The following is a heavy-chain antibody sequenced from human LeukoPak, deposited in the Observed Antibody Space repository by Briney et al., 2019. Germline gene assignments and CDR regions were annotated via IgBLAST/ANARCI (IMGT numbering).Heavy chain of an antibody. CDR2: INHSGST. D-gene: IGHD2-2*01. CDR1: GGSFSGYY. CDR3: ARCDIVVVPAAYPAWLLRYYYYGMDV. J-gene: IGHJ6*02. V-gene: IGHV4-34*01. Sequence: SETLSLTCAVYGGSFSGYYWSWIRQPPGKGLEWIGEINHSGSTNYNPSLKSRVTISVDMSKNQFSLKLSSVTAADTAVYYCARCDIVVVPAAYPAWLLRYYYYGMDVWGQGTTVTVSS.